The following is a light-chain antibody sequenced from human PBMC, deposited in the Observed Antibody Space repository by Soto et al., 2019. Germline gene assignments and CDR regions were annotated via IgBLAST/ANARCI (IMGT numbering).Light chain of an antibody. CDR3: TSYAGSNNLV. Sequence: QSALTQPASVSGSPEQSITISCTGTSSDVGAYNLVSWYQQHPGKAPRLIIYEGSKRPSGVPDRFSGSKSGNTASLTVSGLQAEDEADYYCTSYAGSNNLVFAGGTKVTVL. J-gene: IGLJ3*02. CDR2: EGS. V-gene: IGLV2-8*01. CDR1: SSDVGAYNL.